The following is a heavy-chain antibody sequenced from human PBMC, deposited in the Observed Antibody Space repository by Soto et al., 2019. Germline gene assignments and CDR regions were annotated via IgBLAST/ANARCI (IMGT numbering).Heavy chain of an antibody. J-gene: IGHJ4*02. V-gene: IGHV1-46*03. CDR2: INPSAGGA. D-gene: IGHD5-12*01. Sequence: QVQLVQSGAEVQKPGASVKVSCKASGYTFTSYYIHWVRQAPGQGLEWMAMINPSAGGANYAQKFQGRVTMTRDTYTSTVYMELSSLTSEDTAVYFCARGSAYDREPFDYWGQGTLVNVSP. CDR1: GYTFTSYY. CDR3: ARGSAYDREPFDY.